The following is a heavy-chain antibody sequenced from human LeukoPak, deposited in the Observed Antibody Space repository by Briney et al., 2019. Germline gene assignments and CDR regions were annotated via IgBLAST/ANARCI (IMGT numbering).Heavy chain of an antibody. CDR2: ISWDGISP. J-gene: IGHJ4*02. V-gene: IGHV3-43*01. CDR3: ARGGSYYDSSGYNY. Sequence: QPGGSLRLSCAASGFTFDDYIMHWVRQAPGKGLEWVSLISWDGISPYYADSVKGRFTVSRDDSQNSLYLQMNSLRSEDTAWYYCARGGSYYDSSGYNYWGQGTLVTVSS. D-gene: IGHD3-22*01. CDR1: GFTFDDYI.